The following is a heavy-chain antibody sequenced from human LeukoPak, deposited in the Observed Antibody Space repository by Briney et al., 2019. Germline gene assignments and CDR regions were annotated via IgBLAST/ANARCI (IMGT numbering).Heavy chain of an antibody. CDR2: MNPNSGNT. Sequence: GASVKVSCKASGYTFTSYDINWVRQATGQGLEWMGWMNPNSGNTGYAQKFQGRVTMTRNTSISTAYMELSSLRSEDTAVYYCARIYMVRGVIRSSASFDYWGQGTLVTVSS. CDR3: ARIYMVRGVIRSSASFDY. V-gene: IGHV1-8*01. J-gene: IGHJ4*02. D-gene: IGHD3-10*01. CDR1: GYTFTSYD.